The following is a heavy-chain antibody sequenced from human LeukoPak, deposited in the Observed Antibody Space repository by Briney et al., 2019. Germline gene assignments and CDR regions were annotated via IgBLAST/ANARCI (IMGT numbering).Heavy chain of an antibody. CDR1: GGSISSGSYY. D-gene: IGHD5-18*01. CDR2: IYTSGST. Sequence: SETLSLTCTVSGGSISSGSYYWSWIRQPAGKGLEWIGRIYTSGSTNYNPSLKSRVTISVDTSKNQFSLKLSSVTAADTAVYYCARPRYSYGPRQTYYFDYWGQGTLVTVSS. CDR3: ARPRYSYGPRQTYYFDY. V-gene: IGHV4-61*02. J-gene: IGHJ4*02.